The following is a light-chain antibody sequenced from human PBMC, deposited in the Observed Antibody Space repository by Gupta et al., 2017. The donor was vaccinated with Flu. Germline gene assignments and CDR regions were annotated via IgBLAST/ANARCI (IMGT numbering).Light chain of an antibody. CDR3: QQDGRSPRS. CDR1: QSISSSD. CDR2: DAS. Sequence: ELVLTQSPGTLSLSPGERATLSCRASQSISSSDLAWYQQKPGKAPSLLIFDASSRATGIPDRFSGSGSATEFTLTISRLQPEDFAAYYCQQDGRSPRSFGQWTRVDIE. V-gene: IGKV3-20*01. J-gene: IGKJ5*01.